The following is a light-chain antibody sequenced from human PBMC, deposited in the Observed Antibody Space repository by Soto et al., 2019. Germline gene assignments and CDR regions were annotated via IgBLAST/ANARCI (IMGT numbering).Light chain of an antibody. V-gene: IGLV1-40*01. Sequence: QSVLTQPPSGSGAPGQRVTISCTGSRSNIGAGYDVHWYRQLPGTAPKLLIYDNANRPSGVPDRFSGSKSDTSASLAITGLQAEDEADYYCQSYDSSMTAVAFGGGTKLTVL. CDR1: RSNIGAGYD. J-gene: IGLJ2*01. CDR3: QSYDSSMTAVA. CDR2: DNA.